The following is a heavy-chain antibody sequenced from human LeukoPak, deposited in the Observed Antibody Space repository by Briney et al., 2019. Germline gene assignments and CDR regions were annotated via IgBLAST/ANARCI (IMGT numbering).Heavy chain of an antibody. CDR3: ARDDGSPDY. CDR1: GYTFTRYD. Sequence: GASVKVSCKASGYTFTRYDINWVRQATGQGLEWLGWVNTKSGNTGSAQNFQGRVTITRDTSINTAYMELSSLRSEDTAIYYCARDDGSPDYWGQGTLVTVSS. CDR2: VNTKSGNT. D-gene: IGHD2-15*01. J-gene: IGHJ4*02. V-gene: IGHV1-8*03.